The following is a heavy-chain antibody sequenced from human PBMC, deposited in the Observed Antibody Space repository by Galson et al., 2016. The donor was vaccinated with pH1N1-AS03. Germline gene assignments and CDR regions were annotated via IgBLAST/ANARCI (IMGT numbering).Heavy chain of an antibody. CDR3: AKDCGLGGSHDD. D-gene: IGHD3-16*01. J-gene: IGHJ4*02. V-gene: IGHV3-30*02. CDR1: ELTLTNYG. Sequence: LRLSCAASELTLTNYGMHWFRQGPGKGLEWVAFIAYDGSYVNYADFVKGRFTISRDSSKSTLYLQMNSLRPEDTAVYYCAKDCGLGGSHDDWGQGTLVTVSS. CDR2: IAYDGSYV.